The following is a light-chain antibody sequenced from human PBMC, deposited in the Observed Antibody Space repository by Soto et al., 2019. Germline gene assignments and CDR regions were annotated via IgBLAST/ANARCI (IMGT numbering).Light chain of an antibody. CDR1: SSDVGGYNY. CDR3: CSYVGTDTYS. V-gene: IGLV2-11*01. Sequence: QSALTQPRSVSGSPGQSVTISCTGASSDVGGYNYVSWYQQHPGKAPELMIYDVTKRPSGVPDRFSGSKSGNTASLTISGLQAEDEADYYCCSYVGTDTYSFGTGTKLTVL. CDR2: DVT. J-gene: IGLJ1*01.